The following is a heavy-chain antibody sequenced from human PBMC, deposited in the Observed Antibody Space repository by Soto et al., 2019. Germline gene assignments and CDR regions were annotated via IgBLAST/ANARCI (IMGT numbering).Heavy chain of an antibody. CDR1: GFTFSRYA. Sequence: HPGGSLRLSCVASGFTFSRYAMHWVRQAPGKGLEWVAVISYDGSNEYYADSVKGRFTISRDNFKNTLYLQMNSLRAEDTALYYCAGYCSGGFCSGFPNWFDPWGQGTLVTVSS. CDR2: ISYDGSNE. V-gene: IGHV3-30-3*01. J-gene: IGHJ5*02. CDR3: AGYCSGGFCSGFPNWFDP. D-gene: IGHD2-15*01.